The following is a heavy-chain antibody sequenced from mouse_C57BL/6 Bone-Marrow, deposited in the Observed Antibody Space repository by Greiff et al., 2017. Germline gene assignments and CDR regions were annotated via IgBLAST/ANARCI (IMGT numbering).Heavy chain of an antibody. CDR3: ARKGLRLYYFDY. V-gene: IGHV1-22*01. CDR1: GYTFTDYN. CDR2: INPNNGGT. Sequence: VQLQQSGPELVKPGASVKMSCKASGYTFTDYNMHWVKQSHGKSLEWIGYINPNNGGTSYNQKFKGKATLTVNKSSSTAYMELRSLTSEDSAVYYCARKGLRLYYFDYWGQGTTLTVSS. D-gene: IGHD1-1*01. J-gene: IGHJ2*01.